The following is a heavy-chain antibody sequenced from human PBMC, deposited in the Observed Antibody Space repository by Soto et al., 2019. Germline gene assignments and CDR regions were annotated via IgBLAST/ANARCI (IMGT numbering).Heavy chain of an antibody. Sequence: LSLTCTVSGGSISSYYWSWIREPPGKXLEGIGYIYYCGSTNYKPSLKSRVTIPVDTSKNPFSLRLSSVTAADTAVYYCAREASGYSYGSNWFDPWGQGTLVTVSS. CDR3: AREASGYSYGSNWFDP. CDR2: IYYCGST. CDR1: GGSISSYY. V-gene: IGHV4-59*01. D-gene: IGHD5-18*01. J-gene: IGHJ5*02.